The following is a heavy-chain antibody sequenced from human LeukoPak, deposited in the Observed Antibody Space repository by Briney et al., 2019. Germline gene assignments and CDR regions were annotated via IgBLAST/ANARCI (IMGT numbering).Heavy chain of an antibody. Sequence: GGSLRLSCAASGFTFSDYYMSWIRQAPGKGLEWVSYISSSGSTIYYADSVKGRFTISRDNAKNSLYPQMNSLRAEDTAVYYCARALYSGVAFDIWGQGTMVTVSS. J-gene: IGHJ3*02. CDR1: GFTFSDYY. V-gene: IGHV3-11*01. CDR2: ISSSGSTI. CDR3: ARALYSGVAFDI. D-gene: IGHD1-26*01.